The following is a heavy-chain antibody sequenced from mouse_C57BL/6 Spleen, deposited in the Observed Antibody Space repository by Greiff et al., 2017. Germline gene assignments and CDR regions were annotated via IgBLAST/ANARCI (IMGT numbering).Heavy chain of an antibody. D-gene: IGHD2-4*01. V-gene: IGHV3-6*01. CDR1: GYSITSGYY. CDR3: AREGGTMIVDY. Sequence: DVKLQESGPGLVKPSQSLSLTCSVTGYSITSGYYWNWIRQFPGNKLEWMGYISYDGSNNYNPSLKNRISITRDTSKNQFFLKLNTVTTEDTATYYCAREGGTMIVDYWGQGTTLTVSS. CDR2: ISYDGSN. J-gene: IGHJ2*01.